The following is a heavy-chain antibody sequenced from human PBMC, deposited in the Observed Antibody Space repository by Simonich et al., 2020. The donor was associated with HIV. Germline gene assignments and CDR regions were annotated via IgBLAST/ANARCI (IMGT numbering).Heavy chain of an antibody. CDR2: ISSSSSDI. CDR3: ARDGRKGSSTSCSDY. D-gene: IGHD2-2*01. V-gene: IGHV3-21*01. CDR1: GFTFSSYS. J-gene: IGHJ4*02. Sequence: EVQLVESGGGLVKPGGSLRLSCAASGFTFSSYSMNWVRQAPGKGLVWVSSISSSSSDIYYADSVKGRFTISRDNGKNSRYLKRNSLRAEDTAVYYCARDGRKGSSTSCSDYWGQGTLVTVSS.